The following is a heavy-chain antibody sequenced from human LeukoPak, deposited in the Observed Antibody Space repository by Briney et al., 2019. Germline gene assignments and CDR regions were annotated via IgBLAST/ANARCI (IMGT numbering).Heavy chain of an antibody. CDR1: GFTFSSYW. D-gene: IGHD5-18*01. Sequence: GGSLGLSCAASGFTFSSYWMSWVRQAPGKGLEWVANIKQDGSEKYYVDSVWGRLSISRDNSKNTLYLQMNSLRAEDTAVYYCAKDTFDTAMEPKFDYWGQGTLVTVSS. CDR2: IKQDGSEK. V-gene: IGHV3-7*03. J-gene: IGHJ4*02. CDR3: AKDTFDTAMEPKFDY.